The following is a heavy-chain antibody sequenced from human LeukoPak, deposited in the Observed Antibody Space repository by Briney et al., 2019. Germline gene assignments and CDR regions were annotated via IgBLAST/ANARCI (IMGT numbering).Heavy chain of an antibody. CDR1: GYSFTSYW. CDR2: IYPGDSDT. Sequence: GESLKISCKGSGYSFTSYWIGWVRQMPGKGLEWMGIIYPGDSDTRYSPSFQGQVTISADKSISTAYLQWSSLKASDTAMYYCARSRQRLYYYDGSGSRYWYFDLWGRGTLVTVSS. CDR3: ARSRQRLYYYDGSGSRYWYFDL. V-gene: IGHV5-51*01. D-gene: IGHD3-22*01. J-gene: IGHJ2*01.